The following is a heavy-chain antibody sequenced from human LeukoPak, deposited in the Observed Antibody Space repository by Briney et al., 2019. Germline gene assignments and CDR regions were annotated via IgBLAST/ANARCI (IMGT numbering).Heavy chain of an antibody. J-gene: IGHJ4*02. CDR2: ISAYNGNT. V-gene: IGHV1-18*01. CDR1: GYTFTSYG. CDR3: ARGGPRDDYYDSSGYSRASDY. Sequence: GASVKVSCKASGYTFTSYGISWVGQAPGQGLEWMGWISAYNGNTNYAQKLQGTVTMTTDTAPSTAYMELRSLRSDDAAVYYCARGGPRDDYYDSSGYSRASDYWGQGTLVTVSS. D-gene: IGHD3-22*01.